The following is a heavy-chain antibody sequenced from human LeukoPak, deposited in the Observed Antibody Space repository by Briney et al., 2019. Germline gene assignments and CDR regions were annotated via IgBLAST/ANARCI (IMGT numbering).Heavy chain of an antibody. J-gene: IGHJ4*02. CDR3: VRDRDWAFDY. CDR2: INTKSKTK. Sequence: PGGSLRLSCAASGFTYSTYTMNWVRQAPGKELEWISFINTKSKTKYNADSVKGRFTISRDNGKNSLYLQMNSLRAEDTALYYCVRDRDWAFDYWGQGTLVTVSS. CDR1: GFTYSTYT. V-gene: IGHV3-48*01. D-gene: IGHD3-9*01.